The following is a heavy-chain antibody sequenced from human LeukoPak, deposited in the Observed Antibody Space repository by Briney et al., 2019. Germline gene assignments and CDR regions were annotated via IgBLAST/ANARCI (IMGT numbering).Heavy chain of an antibody. Sequence: ASVKVSCKASGYTFTGYYMHWVRQAPGQGLEWMGWINPNSGGTNYAQKFQGRVTMTRDTSISTAYMELSRLRSDDTAVYYCATDRYDFWSGYPGNYWGQGTLVTVSS. CDR1: GYTFTGYY. D-gene: IGHD3-3*01. J-gene: IGHJ4*02. CDR2: INPNSGGT. V-gene: IGHV1-2*02. CDR3: ATDRYDFWSGYPGNY.